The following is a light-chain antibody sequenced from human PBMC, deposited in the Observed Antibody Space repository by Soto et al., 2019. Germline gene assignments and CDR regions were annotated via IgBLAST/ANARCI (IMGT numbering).Light chain of an antibody. V-gene: IGKV3D-11*01. CDR2: LAS. J-gene: IGKJ1*01. CDR3: HQRQSLPRT. CDR1: QAVNTR. Sequence: EIVLTQSPATLSSFPGDRVTLSCRASQAVNTRLAWYQHKPGQAPRLLIYLASNRAAGVPARFSGSGSGTDFTLTISDVEPEDLAVYYCHQRQSLPRTFGQGPNVDIK.